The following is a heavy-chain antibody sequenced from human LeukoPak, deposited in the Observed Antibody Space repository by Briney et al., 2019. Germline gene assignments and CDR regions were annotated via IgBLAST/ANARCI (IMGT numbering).Heavy chain of an antibody. Sequence: PSETLSLTCTVSGYSISTSYYWGWIRQPPGKGLEWIGSIYHSGNTYYNPSLKSRVSFSVDTSKNLFSLRMNSVTAADTAIYYCAREETHLGTPTWFDPWGQGALVTVSS. D-gene: IGHD3-16*01. V-gene: IGHV4-38-2*02. CDR1: GYSISTSYY. J-gene: IGHJ5*02. CDR2: IYHSGNT. CDR3: AREETHLGTPTWFDP.